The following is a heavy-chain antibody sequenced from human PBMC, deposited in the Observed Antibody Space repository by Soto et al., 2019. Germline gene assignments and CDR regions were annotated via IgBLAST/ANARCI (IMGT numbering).Heavy chain of an antibody. J-gene: IGHJ6*02. CDR1: GFTISNYG. Sequence: PGGSLRLSCAASGFTISNYGMHWVRQAPGKGLEWVAVISYDGTITYYADSVKGRFTTSRDNSKNTLYLQMNGLRAEDTAVFYCAKGIVGATPHYFGMDVWGQGTTVTVSS. V-gene: IGHV3-30*18. CDR2: ISYDGTIT. D-gene: IGHD1-26*01. CDR3: AKGIVGATPHYFGMDV.